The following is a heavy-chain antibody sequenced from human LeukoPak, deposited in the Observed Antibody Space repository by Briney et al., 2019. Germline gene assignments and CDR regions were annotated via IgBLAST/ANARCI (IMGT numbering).Heavy chain of an antibody. V-gene: IGHV4-4*07. CDR1: GGSISSYY. D-gene: IGHD3-22*01. J-gene: IGHJ3*02. CDR3: ANHRGYYYDSSGYHDI. Sequence: SETLSLTCTVSGGSISSYYWSWIRQPAGKGLEWIGRIYTSGSTNYNPSLKSRVTMSVDTSKDQFSLKLSSVTAADTAVYYCANHRGYYYDSSGYHDIWGQGTMVTVSS. CDR2: IYTSGST.